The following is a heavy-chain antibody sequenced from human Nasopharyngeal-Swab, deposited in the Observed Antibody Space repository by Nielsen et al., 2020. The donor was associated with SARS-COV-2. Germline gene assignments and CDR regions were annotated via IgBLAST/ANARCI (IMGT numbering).Heavy chain of an antibody. D-gene: IGHD2-15*01. V-gene: IGHV3-33*01. CDR2: IWYDGSNK. J-gene: IGHJ6*02. CDR3: ARDVVVVAAFYCYYYGMDV. CDR1: GFTFSSYG. Sequence: SLKISCAASGFTFSSYGMHWVRQAPGKGLEWVAVIWYDGSNKYYADSVKGRFTISRDNSKNTLYLQMNSLRAEDTAVYYCARDVVVVAAFYCYYYGMDVWGQGTTVTVSS.